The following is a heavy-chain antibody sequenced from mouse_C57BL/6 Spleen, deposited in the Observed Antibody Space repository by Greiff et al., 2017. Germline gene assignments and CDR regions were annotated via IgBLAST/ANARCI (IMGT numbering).Heavy chain of an antibody. CDR1: GYTFTSYW. D-gene: IGHD2-3*01. V-gene: IGHV1-72*01. Sequence: QVQLQQPGAELVKPGASVKLSCKASGYTFTSYWMHWVKQRPGRGLEWIGRIDPNSGGTKYNAKFKSKATLTVDKSSSTAYMQLSGLTSEDSAVYDCARSGWFLLCCDCWGQGTTLTVSS. CDR2: IDPNSGGT. CDR3: ARSGWFLLCCDC. J-gene: IGHJ2*01.